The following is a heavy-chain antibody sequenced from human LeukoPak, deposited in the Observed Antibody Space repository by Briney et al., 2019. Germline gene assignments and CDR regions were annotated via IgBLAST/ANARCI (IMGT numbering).Heavy chain of an antibody. CDR2: IYYSGST. CDR3: ARWASVGRWLQPDY. Sequence: KPSETLSLTCTVSGGSISSYYWSWIRQPPGKRLEWIGHIYYSGSTNYNPSLKSRVTISVDTSKNQFSLKLSSVTAADTAVYYCARWASVGRWLQPDYWGQGTLVTVSS. D-gene: IGHD5-24*01. V-gene: IGHV4-59*01. CDR1: GGSISSYY. J-gene: IGHJ4*02.